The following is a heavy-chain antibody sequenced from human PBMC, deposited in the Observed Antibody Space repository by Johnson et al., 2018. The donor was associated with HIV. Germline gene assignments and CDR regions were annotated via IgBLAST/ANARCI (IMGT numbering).Heavy chain of an antibody. J-gene: IGHJ3*02. Sequence: VQLVESGGGLAKPAWSPRLSCAASQFTFNNYYLNCVRQAPGNGLEWVGRIKSKTDGGTTDYAAPVKGRFTIPRDDSKNTLSLKMNSLKTEDTAVYYCASGGVVLQFLGVTFDIWGQGTMVTVSS. V-gene: IGHV3-15*01. CDR1: QFTFNNYY. CDR2: IKSKTDGGTT. CDR3: ASGGVVLQFLGVTFDI. D-gene: IGHD3-3*01.